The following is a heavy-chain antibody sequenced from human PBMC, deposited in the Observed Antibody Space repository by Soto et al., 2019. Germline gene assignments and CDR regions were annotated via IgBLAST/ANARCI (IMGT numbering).Heavy chain of an antibody. D-gene: IGHD2-21*02. Sequence: PGGSLRLSCAASGFTFSSYAMSWVRQAPGKGLEWVSAISGSGGSTYYADSVKGRFTISRDNSKNTLYLQMNSLRAEDTAVYYCAKDLVGGPRSMGGDWSPIDYWGQGTLVTVSS. V-gene: IGHV3-23*01. CDR1: GFTFSSYA. J-gene: IGHJ4*02. CDR3: AKDLVGGPRSMGGDWSPIDY. CDR2: ISGSGGST.